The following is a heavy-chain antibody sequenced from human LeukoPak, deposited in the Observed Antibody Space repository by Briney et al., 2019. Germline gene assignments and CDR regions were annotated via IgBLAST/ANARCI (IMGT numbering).Heavy chain of an antibody. V-gene: IGHV4-59*07. CDR2: IYYGGGT. D-gene: IGHD4-11*01. Sequence: SDTVSPTSTLYADFISSYYLSWIRQPGGGGLESIGYIYYGGGTNYNPSLNSRVTISVDTSKNQFSLKLSSVTAADTAVYYCATGGPTAAYYYYYMDVWGKGTTVTVSS. CDR1: ADFISSYY. CDR3: ATGGPTAAYYYYYMDV. J-gene: IGHJ6*03.